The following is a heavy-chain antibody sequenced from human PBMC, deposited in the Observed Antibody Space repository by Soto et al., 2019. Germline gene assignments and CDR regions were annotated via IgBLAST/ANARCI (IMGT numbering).Heavy chain of an antibody. Sequence: EVQLVESGGGLVHPGGSLRLSCAASGFTFSRYWMHWVRQYPGKGLVWVSRINSDGRSTSYADSVKGRFTISRDNAKNTLYLQMNSLRAEDTAVYYCASYYGSGIYHPKYWGQGTLVTVAS. CDR2: INSDGRST. CDR3: ASYYGSGIYHPKY. J-gene: IGHJ4*02. D-gene: IGHD3-10*01. CDR1: GFTFSRYW. V-gene: IGHV3-74*01.